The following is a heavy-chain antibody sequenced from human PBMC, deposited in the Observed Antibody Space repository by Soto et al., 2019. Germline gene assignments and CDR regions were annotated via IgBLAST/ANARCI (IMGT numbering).Heavy chain of an antibody. CDR2: IHGEGAGT. CDR1: GFTFRNYA. Sequence: EVQLLESGGGLVQPGGSVRLSCAASGFTFRNYAMTWVRQAPGKGLEWVSSIHGEGAGTYYADSVKGRFTVSRDDSKETLYLLMSSLRVDDTAVYYCANGGVARNGDSDWFDPWGQGTLVTVAS. J-gene: IGHJ5*02. D-gene: IGHD3-10*01. CDR3: ANGGVARNGDSDWFDP. V-gene: IGHV3-23*01.